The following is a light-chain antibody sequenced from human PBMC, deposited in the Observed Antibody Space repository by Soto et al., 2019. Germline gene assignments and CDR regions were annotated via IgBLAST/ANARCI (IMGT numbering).Light chain of an antibody. CDR1: QSINNN. Sequence: DIQMTQSPSSLSAFVGDRVTITCRASQSINNNLNWYQQKPGKAPKLLIYAASRLQSGVPSRFSGSGSGTDFTLTITSLQPDDFATYICQQGYSVPRTFGQGITVEIK. CDR2: AAS. J-gene: IGKJ1*01. CDR3: QQGYSVPRT. V-gene: IGKV1-39*01.